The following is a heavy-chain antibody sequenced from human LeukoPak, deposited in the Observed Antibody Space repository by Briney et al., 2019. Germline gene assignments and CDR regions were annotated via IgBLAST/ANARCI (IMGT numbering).Heavy chain of an antibody. CDR2: ISGSGGST. CDR3: ATGGRSGRPFDY. CDR1: GFTFSSQA. Sequence: PGGSLRLSCAASGFTFSSQAMTWVRQAPGKGLEWVSAISGSGGSTYYADSVKGRFTISRDNSKNTLYLQMNSLRAEDTAVYYCATGGRSGRPFDYWGQGTLVTVSS. V-gene: IGHV3-23*01. J-gene: IGHJ4*02. D-gene: IGHD3-3*01.